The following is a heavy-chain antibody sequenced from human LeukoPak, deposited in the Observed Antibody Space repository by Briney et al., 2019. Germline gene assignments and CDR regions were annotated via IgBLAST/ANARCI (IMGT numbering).Heavy chain of an antibody. Sequence: GGSLRLSCAASGFNFDDYGMSWIRQAPGKGLEWVSGINWSGGSIGYADSVKGRFTISRDSAKNSLYLQMSGLRAEDTALYYCARGYCRGDSCYYFDYWGQGTLVTVSS. V-gene: IGHV3-20*04. CDR1: GFNFDDYG. CDR2: INWSGGSI. D-gene: IGHD2-15*01. J-gene: IGHJ4*02. CDR3: ARGYCRGDSCYYFDY.